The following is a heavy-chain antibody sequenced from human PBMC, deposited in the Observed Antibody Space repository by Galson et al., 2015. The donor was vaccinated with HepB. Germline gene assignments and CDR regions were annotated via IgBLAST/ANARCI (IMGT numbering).Heavy chain of an antibody. CDR3: ARGHIEIWFGEKNRRNIYDY. CDR1: GFTFSSYA. D-gene: IGHD3-10*01. CDR2: ISYDGSNK. Sequence: SLRLSCAASGFTFSSYAMHWVRQAPGKGLEWVAVISYDGSNKYYADSVKGRFTISRDNSKNTLYLQMNSLRAEDTAVYYCARGHIEIWFGEKNRRNIYDYWGQGTLVTVSS. J-gene: IGHJ4*02. V-gene: IGHV3-30-3*01.